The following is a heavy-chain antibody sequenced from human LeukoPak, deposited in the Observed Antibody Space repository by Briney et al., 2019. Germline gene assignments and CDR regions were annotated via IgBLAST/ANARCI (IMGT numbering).Heavy chain of an antibody. V-gene: IGHV3-23*01. J-gene: IGHJ4*02. CDR1: GFTFSRYA. D-gene: IGHD3-10*01. CDR2: ISASGEST. CDR3: AVAYYFASGRPPPDH. Sequence: PGGSLRLSCAASGFTFSRYAMSWVRQAPGKGLEWVSGISASGESTYYADSVKGRLTISRDNSKNTLYLQMNSLRAEDTAVYYCAVAYYFASGRPPPDHWGQGTLVTVSS.